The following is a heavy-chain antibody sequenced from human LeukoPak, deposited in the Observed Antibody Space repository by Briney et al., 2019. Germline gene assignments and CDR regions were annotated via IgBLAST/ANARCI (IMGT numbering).Heavy chain of an antibody. V-gene: IGHV3-21*01. CDR3: PSGLVVPAAYDY. Sequence: PGGSLRLSCAPSGFTFSSYSMNWVRQAPGKGLEWVSSISRSSSYINYADSLKGCFTISRDNAKNSLYLQMNSLRAEETAVYYCPSGLVVPAAYDYWGQGTLVTVSS. CDR2: ISRSSSYI. J-gene: IGHJ4*02. CDR1: GFTFSSYS. D-gene: IGHD2-2*01.